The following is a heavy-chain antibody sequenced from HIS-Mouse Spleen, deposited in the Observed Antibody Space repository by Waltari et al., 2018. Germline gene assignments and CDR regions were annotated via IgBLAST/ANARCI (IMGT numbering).Heavy chain of an antibody. J-gene: IGHJ4*02. D-gene: IGHD6-6*01. CDR1: GVSFSGYY. CDR3: YSSSSFDY. V-gene: IGHV4-34*01. CDR2: INQGGRT. Sequence: QVQLQQWGAGLLKPSETLSLTCAVYGVSFSGYYWSWIRQPPGKGRECIGEINQGGRTNYNPSLEMRVTISVDTSKNQFSLTLSSVTAADTCARAGYSSSSFDYWGQGTLVTVSS.